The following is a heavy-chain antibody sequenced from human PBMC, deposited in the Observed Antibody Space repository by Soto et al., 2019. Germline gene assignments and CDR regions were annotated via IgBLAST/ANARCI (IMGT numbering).Heavy chain of an antibody. CDR1: GYTFTSYG. Sequence: VKVSCKASGYTFTSYGISWVRQAPGQGLEWMGWINPNSGATDYAQKFQGWVTMTRDTSISTAYMELSKLKSDDTAVYYCARSRAAEYYYGNWFDPWGQGTLVTSPQ. J-gene: IGHJ5*02. D-gene: IGHD3-10*01. CDR3: ARSRAAEYYYGNWFDP. V-gene: IGHV1-2*04. CDR2: INPNSGAT.